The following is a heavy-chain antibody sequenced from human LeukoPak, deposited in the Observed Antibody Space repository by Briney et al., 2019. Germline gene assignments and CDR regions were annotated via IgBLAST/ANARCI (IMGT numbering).Heavy chain of an antibody. J-gene: IGHJ4*02. V-gene: IGHV4-59*08. CDR1: GGSISGYY. CDR2: IYYNGKA. Sequence: SETLSLTCTVSGGSISGYYWTWIRQPPGKGLEWIGQIYYNGKADYNPSLKSRVTISVDTSKNQFSLKLSSVTAADTAVYYCARLYCGGDCYPDYWGQGTLVTVSS. D-gene: IGHD2-21*02. CDR3: ARLYCGGDCYPDY.